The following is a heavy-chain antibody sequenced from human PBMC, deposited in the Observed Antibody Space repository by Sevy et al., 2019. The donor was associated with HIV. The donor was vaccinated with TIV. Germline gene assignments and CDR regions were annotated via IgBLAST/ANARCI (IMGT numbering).Heavy chain of an antibody. CDR3: AKVRKHCSGASCYSLYGMDV. J-gene: IGHJ6*02. Sequence: ASVKVSCKASGGTFSSYAISWVRQAPGQGLEWMGGIIPIFGTANYAQKFQGRVTITGVESTRTAYLELSNLRSEDTAVDYYAKVRKHCSGASCYSLYGMDVWGQGTTVTVSS. CDR1: GGTFSSYA. CDR2: IIPIFGTA. D-gene: IGHD2-15*01. V-gene: IGHV1-69*13.